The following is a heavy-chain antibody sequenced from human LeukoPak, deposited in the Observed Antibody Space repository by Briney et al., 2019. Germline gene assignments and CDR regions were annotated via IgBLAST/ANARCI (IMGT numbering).Heavy chain of an antibody. CDR1: GFPFSTYW. CDR2: IKQDGSEK. D-gene: IGHD6-19*01. V-gene: IGHV3-7*01. Sequence: GSLRLSCAASGFPFSTYWMSWVRQAPGKGLGWVANIKQDGSEKYYVDSVKGRFTVSRDNAKNSLYLQMNSLRAEDTAVYYCARDRAGDKASFDYWGQGILVSVSS. CDR3: ARDRAGDKASFDY. J-gene: IGHJ4*02.